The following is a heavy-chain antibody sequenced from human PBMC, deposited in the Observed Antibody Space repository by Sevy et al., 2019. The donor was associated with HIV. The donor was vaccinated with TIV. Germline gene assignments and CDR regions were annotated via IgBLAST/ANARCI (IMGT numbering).Heavy chain of an antibody. J-gene: IGHJ4*02. V-gene: IGHV4-34*01. CDR3: ARGPKPLRGDYGDYRGVGYYFDS. D-gene: IGHD4-17*01. Sequence: SETLSLTCAVYGESFSNYYWSWIRLSPGKGLESIGEIDHSGRSDYNPSLKSRVTMSVDTSKNQFSLKLTSVTAAETAEYYCARGPKPLRGDYGDYRGVGYYFDSWGQGTLVTVSS. CDR1: GESFSNYY. CDR2: IDHSGRS.